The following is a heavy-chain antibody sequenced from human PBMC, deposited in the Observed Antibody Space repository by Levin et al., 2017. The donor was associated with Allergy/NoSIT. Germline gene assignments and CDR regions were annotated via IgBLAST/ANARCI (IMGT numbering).Heavy chain of an antibody. Sequence: SSETLSLTCAISGASVSSNSAAWNWIRQSPSRGLEWLGRTYYRSKWYNDYAVSVKSRITISPDTSKNQFSLQLNSVTPDDTAVYYCARGWGSLLDYWGQGTLVTVSS. D-gene: IGHD3-10*01. CDR1: GASVSSNSAA. V-gene: IGHV6-1*01. CDR3: ARGWGSLLDY. J-gene: IGHJ4*02. CDR2: TYYRSKWYN.